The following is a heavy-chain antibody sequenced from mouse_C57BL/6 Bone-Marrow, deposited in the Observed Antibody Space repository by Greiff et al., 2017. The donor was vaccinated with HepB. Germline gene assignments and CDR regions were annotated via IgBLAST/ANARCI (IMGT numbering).Heavy chain of an antibody. V-gene: IGHV1-5*01. CDR1: GYTFTSYW. CDR2: IYPGNSDT. Sequence: EVQLQQSGTVLARPGASVKMSCKTSGYTFTSYWMHWVKQRPGQGLEWIGAIYPGNSDTSYNQKFKGKAKLTAVTSASTAYMELSSLTNEDSAVYYCTRGGTVVAMDYFDYWGQGTTLTVSS. CDR3: TRGGTVVAMDYFDY. D-gene: IGHD1-1*01. J-gene: IGHJ2*01.